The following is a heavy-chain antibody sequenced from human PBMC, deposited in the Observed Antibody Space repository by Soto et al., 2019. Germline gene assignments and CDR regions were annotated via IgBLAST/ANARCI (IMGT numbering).Heavy chain of an antibody. CDR3: AGGRDYHY. V-gene: IGHV4-4*01. CDR1: GGSITTSDL. D-gene: IGHD1-26*01. J-gene: IGHJ4*02. CDR2: IAADGPT. Sequence: PDTLSLTCDVSGGSITTSDLWNWVRQFPGRGLEWIGEIAADGPTNYNPSLSGRVNMSLDLSNSQFSLNVASVNAAETAVYFCAGGRDYHYWGQGTMVTVS.